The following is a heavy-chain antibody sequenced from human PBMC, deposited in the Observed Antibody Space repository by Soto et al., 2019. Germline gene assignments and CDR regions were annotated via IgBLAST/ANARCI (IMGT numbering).Heavy chain of an antibody. CDR3: ASWIWAGEKTAGDY. D-gene: IGHD3-16*01. Sequence: GGSLRLSCAASGFTFSSYAMSWVRQAPGKGLEWVSAISGSGGSTYYADSVKGRFTISRDNSKNTLYLQMNSLRAEDTAVYYCASWIWAGEKTAGDYWGQGTLVTVSS. CDR2: ISGSGGST. CDR1: GFTFSSYA. V-gene: IGHV3-23*01. J-gene: IGHJ4*02.